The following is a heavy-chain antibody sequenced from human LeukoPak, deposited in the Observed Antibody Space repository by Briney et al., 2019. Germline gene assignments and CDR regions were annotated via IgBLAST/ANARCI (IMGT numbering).Heavy chain of an antibody. D-gene: IGHD3-10*01. CDR1: GFTSSSYS. J-gene: IGHJ4*02. CDR2: ISSSSSYI. Sequence: SGGSLRLSCAASGFTSSSYSMNWVRQAPGKGLEWVSSISSSSSYIYYADSVKGRFTISRDNAKNSLYLQMNSLRAEDTAVYYCARVKGLYIKSLDYWGQGTLVTVSS. V-gene: IGHV3-21*01. CDR3: ARVKGLYIKSLDY.